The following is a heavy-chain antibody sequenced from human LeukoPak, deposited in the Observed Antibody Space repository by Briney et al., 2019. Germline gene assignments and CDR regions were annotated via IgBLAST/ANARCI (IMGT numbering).Heavy chain of an antibody. CDR3: ARERDTAFDY. CDR2: IYYSGST. Sequence: SGTLSLTCTVSGGSISSYYWSWIRQPPGKGLEWIWYIYYSGSTNYNPSLKSRVTISVDTSKNRFSLKLSSVTAADTAVYYFARERDTAFDYWGQGTLVTVSS. J-gene: IGHJ4*02. CDR1: GGSISSYY. D-gene: IGHD5-18*01. V-gene: IGHV4-59*01.